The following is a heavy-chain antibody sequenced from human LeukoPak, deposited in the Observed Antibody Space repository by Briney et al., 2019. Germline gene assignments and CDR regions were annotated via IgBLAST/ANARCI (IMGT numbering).Heavy chain of an antibody. CDR2: IWEDGTNI. Sequence: PGTSLRLSCEASGFTFRIYGMHWVRQAPGKGLEWVADIWEDGTNIHYADSVKGRFTISRDNSKNRLYLQMNNLRAEDTALYFCARVGYNSGWYEYWGQGTLVTVSS. CDR3: ARVGYNSGWYEY. V-gene: IGHV3-33*01. CDR1: GFTFRIYG. D-gene: IGHD6-19*01. J-gene: IGHJ4*02.